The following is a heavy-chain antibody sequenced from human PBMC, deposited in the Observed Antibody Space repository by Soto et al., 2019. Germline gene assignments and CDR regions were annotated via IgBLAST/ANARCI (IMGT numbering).Heavy chain of an antibody. J-gene: IGHJ4*02. Sequence: QVQLVESGGGVVQPGRSLRLSCAASGFTFSSYAIHWVRQAPGKGLEWVGFISYDGGNKFYADSVKGRFTISRDNSKNSLDLQMNSLRAEDTAVYYCAREDLRALDYWGQGTLVTVSS. CDR2: ISYDGGNK. CDR1: GFTFSSYA. CDR3: AREDLRALDY. V-gene: IGHV3-30-3*01.